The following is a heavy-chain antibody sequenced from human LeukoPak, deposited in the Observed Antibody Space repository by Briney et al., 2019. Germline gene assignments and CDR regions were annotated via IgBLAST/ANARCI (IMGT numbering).Heavy chain of an antibody. CDR3: ERFAGEDY. J-gene: IGHJ4*02. V-gene: IGHV3-48*02. CDR2: ISSSSSTI. Sequence: GGPLRLSCAASGFTFSSYSMNWVRQAPGKGLEWVSYISSSSSTIQYADAVKGRFTISRDNAKNSLYLQMYSLREEDTAVYYCERFAGEDYWGQGTLVTVSS. D-gene: IGHD3-10*01. CDR1: GFTFSSYS.